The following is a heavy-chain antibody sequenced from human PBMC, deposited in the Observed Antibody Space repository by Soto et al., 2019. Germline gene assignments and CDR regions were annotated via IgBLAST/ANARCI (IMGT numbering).Heavy chain of an antibody. V-gene: IGHV1-18*01. CDR2: ISAYNGNT. D-gene: IGHD1-26*01. CDR3: ARDRGSYALDY. CDR1: GYTFTSYG. Sequence: QVQLVQSGAEVKKPGASVKVSCKASGYTFTSYGISWVRQAPGQGLEWMGWISAYNGNTNYAQKLQGRVTMTTDTSTRTAYMELRNLSFDDTAVYYCARDRGSYALDYWGQGTLVTVSS. J-gene: IGHJ4*02.